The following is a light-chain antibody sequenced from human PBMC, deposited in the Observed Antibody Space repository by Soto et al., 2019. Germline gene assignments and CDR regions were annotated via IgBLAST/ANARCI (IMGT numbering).Light chain of an antibody. J-gene: IGLJ1*01. CDR3: SSYTSYTSYV. Sequence: QSALTQPASVSGSPGQSIAISCTGTSNDVGGYKYVSWYQQYPGEAPKLMIYDVSNRPSGVPDRFSGSKSGNTASLTISGLQSEDEADYYCSSYTSYTSYVFGTGTKVTVL. CDR2: DVS. CDR1: SNDVGGYKY. V-gene: IGLV2-14*01.